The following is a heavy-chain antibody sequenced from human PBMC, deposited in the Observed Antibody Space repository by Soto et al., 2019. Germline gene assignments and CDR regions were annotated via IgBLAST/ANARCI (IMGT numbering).Heavy chain of an antibody. V-gene: IGHV1-2*02. D-gene: IGHD3-10*01. CDR2: INPKFGDT. J-gene: IGHJ6*02. CDR3: ARNMDYYYGPGSGNGHGF. CDR1: GYTFTAYY. Sequence: QVQLVQSGAEVKEPGDSVRVSCEASGYTFTAYYIHWVRQAPGQGLEWMGWINPKFGDTTYAQDSQGRVSRTRDMSISSVYMELSRLTSDDTAIYYCARNMDYYYGPGSGNGHGFWGQGTTVTVFS.